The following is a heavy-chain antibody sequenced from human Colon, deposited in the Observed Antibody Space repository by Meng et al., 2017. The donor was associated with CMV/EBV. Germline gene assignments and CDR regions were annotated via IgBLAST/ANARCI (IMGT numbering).Heavy chain of an antibody. CDR3: TRGAASAVTAPDY. Sequence: CADSGFTFSGYPMTWVRQAPGKGLEWVSRIRGNGGSAAYADSVQDRFTISRDNSQNTLYLQMSSLRDEDTAVYYCTRGAASAVTAPDYWGQGTLVTVSS. CDR1: GFTFSGYP. V-gene: IGHV3-23*01. J-gene: IGHJ4*02. CDR2: IRGNGGSA. D-gene: IGHD6-19*01.